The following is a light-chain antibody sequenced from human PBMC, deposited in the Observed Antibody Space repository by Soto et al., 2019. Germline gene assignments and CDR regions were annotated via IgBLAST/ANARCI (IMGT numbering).Light chain of an antibody. V-gene: IGKV3-11*01. Sequence: EIVLTQSPATLSLSPGERATLSCRASQSVSSYLAWYQQKPGQAPRLLIYDASNRATGIPARFSGSWSRTDFTLTISSLGPEDFAFYYCQRRRNWPLTFGGGTKVEIK. J-gene: IGKJ4*01. CDR3: QRRRNWPLT. CDR2: DAS. CDR1: QSVSSY.